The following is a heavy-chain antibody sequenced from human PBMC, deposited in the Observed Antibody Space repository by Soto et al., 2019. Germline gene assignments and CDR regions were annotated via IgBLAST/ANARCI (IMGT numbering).Heavy chain of an antibody. D-gene: IGHD3-10*01. CDR2: ISYDGSNK. CDR3: AKDLWEXRAGTMVRLILTYGMGV. Sequence: GSLRLSCAASGFTFSSYGMHWVRQAPGKGLEWVAVISYDGSNKYYADSVKGRFTISRDNSKNTLYLQMNSLRAEDTAVYYCAKDLWEXRAGTMVRLILTYGMGVWGQGTTVTVSS. CDR1: GFTFSSYG. V-gene: IGHV3-30*18. J-gene: IGHJ6*02.